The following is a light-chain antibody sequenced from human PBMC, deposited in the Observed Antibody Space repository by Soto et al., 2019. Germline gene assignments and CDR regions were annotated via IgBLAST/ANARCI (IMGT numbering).Light chain of an antibody. CDR3: NSYGSTSTRYV. Sequence: QSVLTQPASVSVSPGQSITISCTGTSSDVGGYNYVSWYQQHPGKAPKLMIYEVSSRPSGVSNRFSGSKSGNTASLTISGLQAEDEADYFCNSYGSTSTRYVFGTGTKLTVL. CDR2: EVS. CDR1: SSDVGGYNY. V-gene: IGLV2-14*01. J-gene: IGLJ1*01.